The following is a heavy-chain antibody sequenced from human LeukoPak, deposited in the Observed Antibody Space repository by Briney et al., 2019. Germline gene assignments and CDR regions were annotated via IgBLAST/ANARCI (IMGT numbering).Heavy chain of an antibody. J-gene: IGHJ4*02. V-gene: IGHV3-48*01. Sequence: PGGSLRLSCAASGFTFSSYSMNWVRQAPGKGLEWISYISSGSSTIYYADSVKGRFTISRDNAKNSLYLQMNSLRAEDTAVYYCVGHSDYWGQGTLVTVSS. CDR3: VGHSDY. CDR1: GFTFSSYS. CDR2: ISSGSSTI. D-gene: IGHD3-16*01.